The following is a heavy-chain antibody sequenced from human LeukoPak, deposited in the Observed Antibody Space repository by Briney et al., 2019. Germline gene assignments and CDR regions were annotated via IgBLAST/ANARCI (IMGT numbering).Heavy chain of an antibody. D-gene: IGHD6-13*01. Sequence: GGSLRLSCAASGLTFSSYGMHWVRQAPGKGLEWVAVISYDGSNKYYADSVKGRFTISRDNSKNTLYLQMNSLRAEDTAVYYCAKDPRPLAAAVTYYFDYWGQGTLVTVSS. J-gene: IGHJ4*02. CDR1: GLTFSSYG. CDR3: AKDPRPLAAAVTYYFDY. V-gene: IGHV3-30*18. CDR2: ISYDGSNK.